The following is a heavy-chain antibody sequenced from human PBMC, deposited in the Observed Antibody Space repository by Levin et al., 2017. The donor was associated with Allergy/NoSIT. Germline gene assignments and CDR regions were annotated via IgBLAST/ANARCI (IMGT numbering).Heavy chain of an antibody. CDR2: ISSSGSTI. V-gene: IGHV3-11*01. CDR1: GFTFSDYY. D-gene: IGHD6-13*01. J-gene: IGHJ6*02. CDR3: ARDIAAADTGWYYYYGMDV. Sequence: GGSLRLSCAASGFTFSDYYMSWIRQAPGKGLEWVSYISSSGSTIYYADSVKGRFTISRDNAKNSLYLQMNSLRAEDTAVYYCARDIAAADTGWYYYYGMDVWGQGTTVTVSS.